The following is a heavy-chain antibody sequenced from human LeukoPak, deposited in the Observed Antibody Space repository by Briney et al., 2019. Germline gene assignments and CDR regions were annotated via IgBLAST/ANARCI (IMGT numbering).Heavy chain of an antibody. J-gene: IGHJ6*02. D-gene: IGHD2-15*01. Sequence: SQTLSLTCTVSGGSISSGGYYWSWIRQHPGKGLESRGYIYYSGSTYYKPSLKSRVTISVDTSKNQFSLNLSSVTAADTAVFYCARVDIRSGGNYGMDVWGQGTTVTVSS. CDR1: GGSISSGGYY. CDR3: ARVDIRSGGNYGMDV. V-gene: IGHV4-31*03. CDR2: IYYSGST.